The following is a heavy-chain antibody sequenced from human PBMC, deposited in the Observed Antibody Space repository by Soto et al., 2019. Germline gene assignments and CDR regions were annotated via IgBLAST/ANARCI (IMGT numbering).Heavy chain of an antibody. Sequence: QVQLVQSGAEVKKPGASVKVSCKASGYTFTSYGISWVRQAPGQGLEWMGWISAYNGNTNYAQKLQGRVTMTTDTSTSTAYMELRSVSSDDTAVYYCSRSEYSSGWYGPHWFDPWGQGTLVTVSS. J-gene: IGHJ5*02. V-gene: IGHV1-18*01. D-gene: IGHD6-19*01. CDR1: GYTFTSYG. CDR2: ISAYNGNT. CDR3: SRSEYSSGWYGPHWFDP.